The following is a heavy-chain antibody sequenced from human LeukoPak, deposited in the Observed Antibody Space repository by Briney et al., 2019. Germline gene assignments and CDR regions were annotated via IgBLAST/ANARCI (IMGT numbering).Heavy chain of an antibody. D-gene: IGHD5/OR15-5a*01. CDR1: GYTFTCYY. CDR2: ISANSGGT. Sequence: ASVTVSFTCSGYTFTCYYIHWMRQAPGQGPEGMGLISANSGGTKYAQKLQGRVTVTRDTSISTAYMELSSLRSDDTAVYYCAREGVDIVSRKDYYAMDVWGQGTTVTVSS. J-gene: IGHJ6*02. V-gene: IGHV1-2*02. CDR3: AREGVDIVSRKDYYAMDV.